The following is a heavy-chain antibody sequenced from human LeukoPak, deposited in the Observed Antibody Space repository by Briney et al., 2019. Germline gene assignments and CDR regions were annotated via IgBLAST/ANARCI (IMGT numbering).Heavy chain of an antibody. J-gene: IGHJ4*02. V-gene: IGHV3-11*04. CDR1: GFTFSDYY. CDR2: ISSSGSTI. Sequence: GGSLRLSCAASGFTFSDYYMSRIRQAPGKGLEWVSYISSSGSTIDYADSVKGRFTISRDNAKNSVYLQMNSLRAEDTAVYYCARVWSSGYTKDYWGQGTLVTVSS. CDR3: ARVWSSGYTKDY. D-gene: IGHD3-22*01.